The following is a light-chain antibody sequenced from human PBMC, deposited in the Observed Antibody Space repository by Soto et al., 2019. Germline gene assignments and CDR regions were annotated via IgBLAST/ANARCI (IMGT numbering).Light chain of an antibody. CDR3: HQDITLPWT. J-gene: IGKJ1*01. Sequence: EIVLEQSPGTLSLSPKERATLSCMASQSVSNNDLAWYQQKPGQSPRLLIYGASNRATGIPDRFSGSGSGAGFTLSISSLEPEDFAVDFCHQDITLPWTFCQGTKVDI. V-gene: IGKV3-20*01. CDR1: QSVSNND. CDR2: GAS.